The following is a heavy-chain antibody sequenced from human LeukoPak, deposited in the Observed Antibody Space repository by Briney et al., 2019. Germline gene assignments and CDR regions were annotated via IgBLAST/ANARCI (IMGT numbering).Heavy chain of an antibody. V-gene: IGHV3-21*01. J-gene: IGHJ4*02. CDR1: GFTFSSYE. CDR3: ARTDYYDKSIDY. D-gene: IGHD3-22*01. Sequence: GGSLRLSCAASGFTFSSYEMNWVRQAPGKGLEWVSSISTGSSFIYYADSVKGRFTISRDIAKNSLYLQMNSLRAEDTAVYYCARTDYYDKSIDYWGQGTLVTVSS. CDR2: ISTGSSFI.